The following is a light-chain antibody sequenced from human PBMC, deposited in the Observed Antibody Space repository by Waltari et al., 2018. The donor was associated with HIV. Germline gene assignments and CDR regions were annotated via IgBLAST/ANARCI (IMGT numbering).Light chain of an antibody. CDR1: QSISSGY. CDR3: QQYGSSPCT. J-gene: IGKJ2*02. CDR2: GAS. V-gene: IGKV3-20*01. Sequence: IVLTQSPATLSLTPGERATLSCRASQSISSGYLAWDQQRPGQPPRLLIYGASNRATGIQDRFSGSGSGTVFTLTITGMEPEDFAMYYCQQYGSSPCTFGLGTKLEI.